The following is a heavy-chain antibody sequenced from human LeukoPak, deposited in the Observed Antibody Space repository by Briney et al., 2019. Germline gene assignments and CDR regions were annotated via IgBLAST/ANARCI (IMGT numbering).Heavy chain of an antibody. CDR2: IIPIFGTA. Sequence: ASVKVSCKASGGTFSSYAISWVRQAPGQGLEWMGGIIPIFGTANYAQKFQGRVTITTDESTGTAYMELSSLRSEDTAVYYCARGPYYYDSSGYYHDYWGQGTLVTVSS. CDR1: GGTFSSYA. D-gene: IGHD3-22*01. CDR3: ARGPYYYDSSGYYHDY. V-gene: IGHV1-69*05. J-gene: IGHJ4*02.